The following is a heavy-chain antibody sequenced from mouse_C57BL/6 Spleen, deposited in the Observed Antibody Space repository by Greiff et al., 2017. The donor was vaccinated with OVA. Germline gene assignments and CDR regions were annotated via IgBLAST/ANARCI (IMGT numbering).Heavy chain of an antibody. Sequence: EVKLVESGGGLVQPGGSLSLSCAASGFTFTDYYMSWVRQPPGKALEWLGFIRNKANGYTTEYSASVKGRFTISRDNSQSILYSQMNALRAEDSATYYCARGGGNYEWYFDVWGTGTTVTVSS. D-gene: IGHD2-1*01. V-gene: IGHV7-3*01. J-gene: IGHJ1*03. CDR3: ARGGGNYEWYFDV. CDR1: GFTFTDYY. CDR2: IRNKANGYTT.